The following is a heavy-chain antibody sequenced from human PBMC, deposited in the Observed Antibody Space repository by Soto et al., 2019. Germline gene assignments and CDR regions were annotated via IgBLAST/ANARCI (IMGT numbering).Heavy chain of an antibody. V-gene: IGHV1-3*01. J-gene: IGHJ4*02. D-gene: IGHD1-1*01. CDR1: GYTFTAYA. CDR3: ARGRWTQTTADYYLDY. CDR2: IDANNGKT. Sequence: QVQLVQSGAEVTKPGASVRMSCKASGYTFTAYAIHWVRQVPAQRLEWMGWIDANNGKTKYSQKFQGRVSITRDTSATTAYMELRSLRSEDTAVYYCARGRWTQTTADYYLDYWGQGTLVAVSS.